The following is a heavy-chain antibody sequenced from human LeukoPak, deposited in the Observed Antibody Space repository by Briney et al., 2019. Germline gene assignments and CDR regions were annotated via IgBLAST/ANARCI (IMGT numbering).Heavy chain of an antibody. CDR3: ARDRGAATGTVSLDY. V-gene: IGHV3-21*01. Sequence: GGSLRLSCAASGFTFSTYGMNWVRQAPGKGLEWVSYTTSTSSYKCYADSVKGRFTISRDNAKNSLSLQMDSLRVEDTAVYYCARDRGAATGTVSLDYWGQGTLVTVSS. D-gene: IGHD1-1*01. CDR1: GFTFSTYG. J-gene: IGHJ4*02. CDR2: TTSTSSYK.